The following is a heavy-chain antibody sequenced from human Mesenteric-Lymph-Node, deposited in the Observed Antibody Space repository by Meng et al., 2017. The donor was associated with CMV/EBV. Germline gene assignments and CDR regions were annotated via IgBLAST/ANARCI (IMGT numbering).Heavy chain of an antibody. CDR1: SGYIRSVGHY. J-gene: IGHJ4*02. CDR2: TYNSGTT. Sequence: SETLSPTCSVSSGYIRSVGHYLTWLRQHPGKGLEWIGYTYNSGTTSYNPALQSRVTMSVNTSKKFSLKLSSVTAADTAVYYCARGVVEPPAAYFDSWGQGTLVTVSS. V-gene: IGHV4-31*03. CDR3: ARGVVEPPAAYFDS. D-gene: IGHD2-2*01.